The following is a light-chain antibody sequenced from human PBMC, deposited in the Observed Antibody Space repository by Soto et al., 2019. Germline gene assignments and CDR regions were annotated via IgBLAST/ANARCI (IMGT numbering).Light chain of an antibody. CDR1: SSDVGGYNY. CDR2: DVS. J-gene: IGLJ1*01. Sequence: QSVLTQPRSVSGSPGQSVTISCTGASSDVGGYNYVCWYQQHPGKAPKLMIYDVSKRPSGVPDRFSGSKSDNTASLTISGLQAEDEADYYCCSYAGSYTPWVFGSGTQLTVL. CDR3: CSYAGSYTPWV. V-gene: IGLV2-11*01.